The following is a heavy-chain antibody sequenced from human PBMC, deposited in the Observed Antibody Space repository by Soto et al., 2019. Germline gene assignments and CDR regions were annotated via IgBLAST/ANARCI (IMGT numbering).Heavy chain of an antibody. CDR3: AKALFPYGSGSYSFDY. CDR1: GFTFSNYG. CDR2: ISYDGSNK. V-gene: IGHV3-30*18. D-gene: IGHD3-10*01. Sequence: QVQLVESEGGVVQPGRSLRLSCAASGFTFSNYGIHWVRQAPGKGLEWVTVISYDGSNKFYADSVKGRFTISRDHSKNTPYQQMNSLKAEDTAVYYCAKALFPYGSGSYSFDYWGQGTLVTVSS. J-gene: IGHJ4*02.